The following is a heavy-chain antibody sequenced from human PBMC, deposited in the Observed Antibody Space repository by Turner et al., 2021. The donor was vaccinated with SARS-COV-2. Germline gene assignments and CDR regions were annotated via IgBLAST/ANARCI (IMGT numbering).Heavy chain of an antibody. CDR3: ARGDFQEWLVPDWFDP. CDR1: VFTFSSYA. D-gene: IGHD6-19*01. V-gene: IGHV3-30-3*01. J-gene: IGHJ5*02. Sequence: QMPLVESGGCVVQPGRSLRPSCAASVFTFSSYAMHWVRQAPGKGLVWVTSISYDGSNKYYADSVKGRSTISRDNSKNTLYLQMNSLRAEDTAVYYCARGDFQEWLVPDWFDPWGQGTLVTVSS. CDR2: ISYDGSNK.